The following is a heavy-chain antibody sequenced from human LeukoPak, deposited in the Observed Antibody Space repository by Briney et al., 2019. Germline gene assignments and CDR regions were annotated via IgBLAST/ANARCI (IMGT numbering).Heavy chain of an antibody. CDR2: IYSGGST. D-gene: IGHD4-11*01. CDR3: ARDLNDYSNY. CDR1: GFSVSTNY. Sequence: GGSLRLSCAASGFSVSTNYMSWVRQAPGKGLECVSDIYSGGSTYYADSAKGRFTISRDNAKNTLYLQLNSLRAEDTGMYYCARDLNDYSNYWGQGTLVTVSS. V-gene: IGHV3-66*01. J-gene: IGHJ4*02.